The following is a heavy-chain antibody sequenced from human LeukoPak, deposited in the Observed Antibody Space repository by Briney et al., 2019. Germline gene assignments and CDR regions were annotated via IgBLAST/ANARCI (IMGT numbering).Heavy chain of an antibody. CDR3: ARALSGSYVFDAFDI. CDR1: GFTFSSYS. CDR2: INWNGGST. D-gene: IGHD1-26*01. V-gene: IGHV3-20*04. J-gene: IGHJ3*02. Sequence: PGGTLRLSCAASGFTFSSYSMNWVRQAPGKGLEWVSGINWNGGSTGYADSVKGRFTISRDNAKNSLYLQMNSLRAEDTALYYCARALSGSYVFDAFDIWGQGTMVAVSS.